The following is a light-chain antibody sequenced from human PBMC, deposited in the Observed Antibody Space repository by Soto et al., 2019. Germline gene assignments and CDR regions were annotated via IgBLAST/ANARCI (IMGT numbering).Light chain of an antibody. CDR2: GTS. V-gene: IGKV1-6*01. J-gene: IGKJ2*01. Sequence: AIQMTQSPSSLSVSVGDRITITCRASQDIRNDLGWYQQKPGKAPKLLIYGTSNLQSGVPSRFSGSGSGTDFTLTISSLQPEDFATYYCLQDYIFPYTFGQGTELEIK. CDR3: LQDYIFPYT. CDR1: QDIRND.